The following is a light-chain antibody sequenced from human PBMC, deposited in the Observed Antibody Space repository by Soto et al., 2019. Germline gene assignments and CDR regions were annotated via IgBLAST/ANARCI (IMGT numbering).Light chain of an antibody. V-gene: IGKV3-15*01. CDR3: QQYHNWPLGLT. Sequence: EVVMTQSPATLSVSPGERATLSCRASQSVDSNLAWYQQKPGQAPRLLIHGASTRAPDIPARFSGSGSGTDFTLTISSLKSEDFAVYYCQQYHNWPLGLTFGGGTKV. CDR2: GAS. J-gene: IGKJ4*01. CDR1: QSVDSN.